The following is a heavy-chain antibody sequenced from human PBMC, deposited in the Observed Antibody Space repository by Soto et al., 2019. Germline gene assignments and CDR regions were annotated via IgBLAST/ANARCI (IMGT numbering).Heavy chain of an antibody. CDR3: AKSPPRRRNYYGSGSYYMDV. J-gene: IGHJ6*03. V-gene: IGHV3-23*01. Sequence: GGSLRLSCAASGFTFSSYAMSWVRQAPGKGLEWVSAISGSGGSTYYADSVKGRFTISRDNSKNTLYLQMNSLRAEDTAVYYCAKSPPRRRNYYGSGSYYMDVWGKGTTVTVSS. D-gene: IGHD3-10*01. CDR2: ISGSGGST. CDR1: GFTFSSYA.